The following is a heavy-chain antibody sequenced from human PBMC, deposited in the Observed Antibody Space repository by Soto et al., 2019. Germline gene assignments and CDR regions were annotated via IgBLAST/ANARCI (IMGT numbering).Heavy chain of an antibody. CDR2: IYYSGST. Sequence: PXETLSLTCTVSGDSISSSYWSWIRQPPGKGLEWIGNIYYSGSTNYNPSLKNRVTISVDTSKTQFSLKLISVTAAETAVYYCARDGVYCSSSTCFGFFDSWGQGTLVTVTS. J-gene: IGHJ4*01. CDR1: GDSISSSY. D-gene: IGHD2-2*01. CDR3: ARDGVYCSSSTCFGFFDS. V-gene: IGHV4-59*01.